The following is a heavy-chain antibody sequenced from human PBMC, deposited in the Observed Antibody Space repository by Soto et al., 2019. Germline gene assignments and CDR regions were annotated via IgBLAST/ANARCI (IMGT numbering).Heavy chain of an antibody. D-gene: IGHD6-19*01. V-gene: IGHV4-31*03. J-gene: IGHJ6*03. CDR3: ASGWDYYFYMDV. CDR1: GGSISSGGFY. CDR2: TYNSGSA. Sequence: QVQLQESGPGLVKPSQTLSLTCTVSGGSISSGGFYWSWIRQHPGKGLEWIGNTYNSGSAYYNPSLKSRVTILLDTSKNQVSLRLTSVTAADTGVYYCASGWDYYFYMDVWGKGTTVIVS.